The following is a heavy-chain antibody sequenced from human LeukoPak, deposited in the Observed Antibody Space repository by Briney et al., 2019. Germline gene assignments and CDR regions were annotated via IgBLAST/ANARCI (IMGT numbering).Heavy chain of an antibody. V-gene: IGHV3-23*01. CDR3: AKLGVRSSAGADY. CDR1: GFDFSTYV. J-gene: IGHJ4*02. D-gene: IGHD6-19*01. Sequence: GGSLRLSCVASGFDFSTYVMYWVRQAPGKGLEWGSAIYGNGGGTSYVDSVKGRFTISRDNSKNSLYLQMNSLTPEDTALYYCAKLGVRSSAGADYWGQGTLVTVSS. CDR2: IYGNGGGT.